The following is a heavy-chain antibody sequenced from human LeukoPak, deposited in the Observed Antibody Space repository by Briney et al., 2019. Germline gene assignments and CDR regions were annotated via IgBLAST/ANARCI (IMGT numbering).Heavy chain of an antibody. V-gene: IGHV1-69*04. Sequence: GASVKVSCKASGGTFSSYAISWVRQAPGQGLEWMGRIIPILGIANYAQKFQGRVTITADKSTSTAHMELSSLRARETHVFYLAEDRSSWTRGDYWGQGTLVTVSS. CDR1: GGTFSSYA. D-gene: IGHD6-13*01. CDR3: AEDRSSWTRGDY. J-gene: IGHJ4*02. CDR2: IIPILGIA.